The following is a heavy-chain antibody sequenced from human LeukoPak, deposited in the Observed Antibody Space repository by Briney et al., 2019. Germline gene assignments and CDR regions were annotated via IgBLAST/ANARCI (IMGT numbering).Heavy chain of an antibody. V-gene: IGHV1-58*02. CDR1: GFTFTSSA. CDR2: IVVGSGNT. Sequence: SVKVSCKASGFTFTSSAMQWVRQARGQRLEGIGWIVVGSGNTNYAQKFQERVTITRDMSTSTAYMELSSLRSEDTAVYYCAAGISVPSTVTTSHSMSYWGQGTLVTVSS. D-gene: IGHD4-17*01. J-gene: IGHJ4*02. CDR3: AAGISVPSTVTTSHSMSY.